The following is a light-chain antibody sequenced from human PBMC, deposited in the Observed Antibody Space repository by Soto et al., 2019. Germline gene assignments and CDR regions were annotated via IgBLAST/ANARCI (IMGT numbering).Light chain of an antibody. CDR2: EDN. Sequence: NFMLTQPHSVSESPGKTVTISCTRSSGSIASNYVQWYQQRPGSAPTTVIYEDNQRPSGVPDRFSGSIDSSSNSASLTISGLKTEDEADYYCQSYDSSRYWEFGGGTQLTVL. J-gene: IGLJ3*02. V-gene: IGLV6-57*03. CDR1: SGSIASNY. CDR3: QSYDSSRYWE.